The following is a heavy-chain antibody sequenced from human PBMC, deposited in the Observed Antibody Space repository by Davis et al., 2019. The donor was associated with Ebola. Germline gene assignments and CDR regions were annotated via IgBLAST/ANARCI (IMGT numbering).Heavy chain of an antibody. J-gene: IGHJ4*02. V-gene: IGHV3-43*01. Sequence: GESLKISCAASGFAFDDITMHWVRQAPGKGLEWVSLIKWDDSTAYADSVKGRFTISRDNRKNSLYLQMNSLRNEDTALYYCAKDDMIQGIRYLDYWGQGTLVTVSA. CDR3: AKDDMIQGIRYLDY. D-gene: IGHD3-16*01. CDR1: GFAFDDIT. CDR2: IKWDDST.